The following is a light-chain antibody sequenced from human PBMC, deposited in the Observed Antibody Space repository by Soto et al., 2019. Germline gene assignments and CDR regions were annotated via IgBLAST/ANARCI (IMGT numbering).Light chain of an antibody. CDR3: QQYDSAPWA. J-gene: IGKJ1*01. V-gene: IGKV4-1*01. CDR1: QPVLSRSNNKNY. Sequence: DIVMTQSPDSLAVSLGERATINCKSSQPVLSRSNNKNYLSWYQQKPGQPPKLLISWASTRESGVPDRFSGSGSGTDFTLTISTLQAADVAVYYCQQYDSAPWAFGQGTKVEIQ. CDR2: WAS.